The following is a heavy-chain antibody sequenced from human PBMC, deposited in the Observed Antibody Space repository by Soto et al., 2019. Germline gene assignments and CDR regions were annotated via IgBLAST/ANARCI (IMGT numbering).Heavy chain of an antibody. D-gene: IGHD5-18*01. V-gene: IGHV1-69*06. CDR3: ARHMVTTYYYYGMDV. Sequence: QVQLVQSGAEVKKPGSSVKVSCKASGGTFSSYAISWVRQAPGQGLEWMGGIIPIFGTANYAQKFQGRVTMTTDTSTSTAYMELRSLRSDDTAVYYCARHMVTTYYYYGMDVWGQGTTVTVSS. CDR2: IIPIFGTA. J-gene: IGHJ6*02. CDR1: GGTFSSYA.